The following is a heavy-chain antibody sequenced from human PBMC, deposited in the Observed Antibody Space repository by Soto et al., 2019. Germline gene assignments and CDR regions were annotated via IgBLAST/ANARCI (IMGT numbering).Heavy chain of an antibody. Sequence: GGSLRLSCAASRKTFKSHGPSWFRQAPGKGLEWVSTIDSSGVNTHYADSVKGRFTISRDNSRNTLHLQMHDLRADDTALYYCVSWVSAHFDYWGQGTVVTVSS. D-gene: IGHD3-16*01. CDR3: VSWVSAHFDY. J-gene: IGHJ4*02. V-gene: IGHV3-23*01. CDR1: RKTFKSHG. CDR2: IDSSGVNT.